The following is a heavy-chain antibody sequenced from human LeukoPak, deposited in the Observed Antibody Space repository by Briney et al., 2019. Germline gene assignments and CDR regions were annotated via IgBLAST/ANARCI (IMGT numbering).Heavy chain of an antibody. CDR3: ARTTEAHSWRTRYYDYYMDV. CDR2: IYTSGST. D-gene: IGHD6-13*01. V-gene: IGHV4-4*07. CDR1: GGSFNIYY. J-gene: IGHJ6*03. Sequence: SEPLSLTCTVSGGSFNIYYWNWIRQPAGKGLEYIGRIYTSGSTNYNPSLKSRVTMSVDTSKNQFSLKLSSVTAADTAVYYCARTTEAHSWRTRYYDYYMDVWGKGTTVTVSS.